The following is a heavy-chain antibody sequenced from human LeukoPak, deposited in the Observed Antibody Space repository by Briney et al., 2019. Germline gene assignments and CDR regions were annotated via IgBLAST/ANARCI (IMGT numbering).Heavy chain of an antibody. CDR2: TSYDVRKK. Sequence: GGSLRLSCAASGFTFRSSAMHWVRQAPGKGREGVAVTSYDVRKKYYADSAKGRFTISRDNSKNTLYLQMNSLRPEDTAVYYCARDGYGLDTPMVSTNFDYWGQGTLVTVSS. D-gene: IGHD5-18*01. CDR3: ARDGYGLDTPMVSTNFDY. J-gene: IGHJ4*02. V-gene: IGHV3-30*04. CDR1: GFTFRSSA.